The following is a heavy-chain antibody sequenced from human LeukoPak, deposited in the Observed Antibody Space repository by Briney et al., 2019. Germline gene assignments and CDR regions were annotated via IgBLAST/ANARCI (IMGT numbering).Heavy chain of an antibody. Sequence: GESLKISCKGSGYSFTSYWIGWVRQMPGKGLEWMGIIYPGDSDTRYSPSFQGQVTISADKSISTAYLQWSSLKASDTAMYCCARQARDYVWGSYRYTPYFDYWGQGTLVTVSS. J-gene: IGHJ4*02. D-gene: IGHD3-16*02. V-gene: IGHV5-51*01. CDR1: GYSFTSYW. CDR2: IYPGDSDT. CDR3: ARQARDYVWGSYRYTPYFDY.